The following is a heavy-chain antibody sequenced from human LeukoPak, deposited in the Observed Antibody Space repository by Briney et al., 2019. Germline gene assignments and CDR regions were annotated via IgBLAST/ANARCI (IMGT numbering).Heavy chain of an antibody. CDR1: GGSISSSSYY. CDR3: AREQRGYSGYDSFDY. CDR2: IYHSGST. J-gene: IGHJ4*02. Sequence: SETLSLTCTVSGGSISSSSYYWGWIRQPPGKGLEWIGSIYHSGSTYYNPSLKSRVTISVDTSKNQFSLKLSSVTAADTAVYYCAREQRGYSGYDSFDYWGQGTLVTVSS. D-gene: IGHD5-12*01. V-gene: IGHV4-39*07.